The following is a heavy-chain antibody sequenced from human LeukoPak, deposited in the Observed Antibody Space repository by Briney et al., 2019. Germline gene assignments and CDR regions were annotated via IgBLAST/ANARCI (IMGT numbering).Heavy chain of an antibody. J-gene: IGHJ6*02. D-gene: IGHD2-21*01. CDR2: IEGQTTYT. CDR3: ARRLIRSDGMDV. CDR1: GFTVSNTA. Sequence: GGSLRLSCAASGFTVSNTAMIWVRQAPGKGLEWVSAIEGQTTYTHYADSVKGRFTISRDNSANTLHLQMNGLRAEDTAVYYCARRLIRSDGMDVWGQGTTVTVSS. V-gene: IGHV3-23*01.